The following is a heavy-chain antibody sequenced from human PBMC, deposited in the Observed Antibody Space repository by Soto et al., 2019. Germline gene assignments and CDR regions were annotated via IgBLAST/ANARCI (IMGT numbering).Heavy chain of an antibody. J-gene: IGHJ6*02. Sequence: GGSLRLSCAASGFTFSSYGMHWVRQAPVKGLEWVAVIWYDGSNKYYADSVKGRFTISRDNSKNTLYLQMNSLRAEDTAVYYCARERSSSPSYYYYGMDVWGQGTTVTVSS. V-gene: IGHV3-33*01. CDR3: ARERSSSPSYYYYGMDV. CDR2: IWYDGSNK. D-gene: IGHD6-6*01. CDR1: GFTFSSYG.